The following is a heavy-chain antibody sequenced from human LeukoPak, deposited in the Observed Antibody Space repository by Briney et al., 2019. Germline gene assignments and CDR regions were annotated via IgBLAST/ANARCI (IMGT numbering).Heavy chain of an antibody. V-gene: IGHV3-9*01. CDR1: GFTFDDYA. Sequence: GGSLRLSCAASGFTFDDYAMHWVRHAPGKGLEWVSGISWNSGSIGYADSVKGRFTISRDNAKNSLYLQMNILRPEDTALYYCAKGYCSSTSCFSDYWGQGTLVTVSS. D-gene: IGHD2-2*01. J-gene: IGHJ4*02. CDR2: ISWNSGSI. CDR3: AKGYCSSTSCFSDY.